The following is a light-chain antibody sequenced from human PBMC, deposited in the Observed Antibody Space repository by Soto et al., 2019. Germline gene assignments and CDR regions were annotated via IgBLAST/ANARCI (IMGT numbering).Light chain of an antibody. CDR3: QQYGSSSPWT. V-gene: IGKV1-5*03. J-gene: IGKJ1*01. Sequence: DIQMTQSPSTLSASVGDRVTITCRASQSVGSWLAWYQQNPGKAPKLLIYKASSLECGVSSRFSGSGSGTEFSLTISSLQPDDFASYHCQQYGSSSPWTFGQGTKVEIK. CDR1: QSVGSW. CDR2: KAS.